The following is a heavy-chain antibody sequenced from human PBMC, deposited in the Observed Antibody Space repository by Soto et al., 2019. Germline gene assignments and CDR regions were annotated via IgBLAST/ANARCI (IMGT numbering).Heavy chain of an antibody. V-gene: IGHV1-2*02. CDR1: GYTFTGYY. D-gene: IGHD5-18*01. Sequence: ASVKVSCKASGYTFTGYYMHWVRQAPGQGLEWMGWINPNSGGTNYAQKFQGRVTMTRDTSTSTAYMELSRLRSDDTAVYYCARDTRYSYGPDYWGQGTLVTVSS. CDR3: ARDTRYSYGPDY. J-gene: IGHJ4*02. CDR2: INPNSGGT.